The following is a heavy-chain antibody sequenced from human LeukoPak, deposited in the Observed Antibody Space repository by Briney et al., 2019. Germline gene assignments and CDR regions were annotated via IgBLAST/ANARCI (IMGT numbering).Heavy chain of an antibody. CDR2: IIPIFGTA. CDR3: ARYCSSTSCYSDY. D-gene: IGHD2-2*01. Sequence: GSSVKVSCKASGGTFSSYAISWVRQAPGQGLEWMGGIIPIFGTANYAQKFQGRVTITADESTSTAYMELSSLKSEDTAVYYCARYCSSTSCYSDYWGQGTLVTVSS. J-gene: IGHJ4*02. CDR1: GGTFSSYA. V-gene: IGHV1-69*01.